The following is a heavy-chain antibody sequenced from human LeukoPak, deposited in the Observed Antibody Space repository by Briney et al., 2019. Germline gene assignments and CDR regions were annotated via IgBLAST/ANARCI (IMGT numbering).Heavy chain of an antibody. J-gene: IGHJ5*02. CDR1: GGTFSNYA. Sequence: ASVKVSCKASGGTFSNYAISWVRQAPGQGLEWMGGIIPIFGTANYAQKFQGRATITADESTSTAYMELSSLRSEDTAVYYCARVLGGSYYSPYNWFDPWGQGTLVTVSS. D-gene: IGHD1-26*01. CDR2: IIPIFGTA. V-gene: IGHV1-69*13. CDR3: ARVLGGSYYSPYNWFDP.